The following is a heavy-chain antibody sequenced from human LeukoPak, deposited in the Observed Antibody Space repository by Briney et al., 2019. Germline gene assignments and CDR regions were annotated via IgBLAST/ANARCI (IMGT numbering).Heavy chain of an antibody. J-gene: IGHJ4*02. V-gene: IGHV3-23*01. CDR2: LSGSGGST. Sequence: PGGSLRLSCAASGFTFSSFAMTWVRQAPGEGLGWVSTLSGSGGSTYYADSVKGRFTISRDNSKNTLYLQMNSLRAEDTAVYHCAKARSSTVTTSFDYWGQGTLVTVSS. D-gene: IGHD4-17*01. CDR3: AKARSSTVTTSFDY. CDR1: GFTFSSFA.